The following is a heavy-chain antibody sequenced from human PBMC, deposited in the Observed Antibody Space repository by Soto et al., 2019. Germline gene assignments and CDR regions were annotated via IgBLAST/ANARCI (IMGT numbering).Heavy chain of an antibody. CDR1: GYTFTSYD. D-gene: IGHD3-10*01. CDR2: MNPNSGNT. CDR3: AYSVDGSYYFDY. Sequence: ASVKVSCKASGYTFTSYDINWVRQATGQGLEWMGWMNPNSGNTGYAQKFQGRVTMTRNTSINTAYMELSSLRSEDTAVYYCAYSVDGSYYFDYWGQGTLVTVSS. V-gene: IGHV1-8*01. J-gene: IGHJ4*02.